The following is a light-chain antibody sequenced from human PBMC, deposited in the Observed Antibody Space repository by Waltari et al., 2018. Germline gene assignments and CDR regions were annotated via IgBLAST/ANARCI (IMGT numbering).Light chain of an antibody. CDR1: SSDVGGYDY. Sequence: QSALTQPVSVSGSPGQSIAISCTGTSSDVGGYDYVFWYQQHPGKVPKLMIYDVSARPSGVSNRFSGSKSGNTASLTISGLQAEDVADYYCTSFTSSRTYVFGTGTKVTVL. V-gene: IGLV2-14*03. CDR2: DVS. CDR3: TSFTSSRTYV. J-gene: IGLJ1*01.